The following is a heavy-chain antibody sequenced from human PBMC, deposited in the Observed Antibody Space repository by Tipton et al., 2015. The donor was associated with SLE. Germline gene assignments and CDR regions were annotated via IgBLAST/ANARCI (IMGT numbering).Heavy chain of an antibody. CDR1: GFTFSDYY. Sequence: SLRLSCAASGFTFSDYYMSWVRQAPGKGLEWVAFIRYDGSNKYYADSVKGRFTISRDNSKNTLYLQMNSLRAEDTAVYYCSKDFESWVRGALEYFDYWGQGTLVTVSS. CDR2: IRYDGSNK. V-gene: IGHV3-30*02. D-gene: IGHD3-10*01. J-gene: IGHJ4*02. CDR3: SKDFESWVRGALEYFDY.